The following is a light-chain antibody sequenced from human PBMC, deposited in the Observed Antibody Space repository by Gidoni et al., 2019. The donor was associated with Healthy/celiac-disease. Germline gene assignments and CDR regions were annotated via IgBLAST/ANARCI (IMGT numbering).Light chain of an antibody. Sequence: DIQMTQSPSSLSASVGDRVTITGRASQSISSYLNWYQQKPGKAPKLLIYAASSLQSGVPFRFSGSGSGTDFPLTISNLQPEDFATYYCQQSYTTPVTFGQGTKVEIK. CDR2: AAS. CDR1: QSISSY. V-gene: IGKV1-39*01. CDR3: QQSYTTPVT. J-gene: IGKJ1*01.